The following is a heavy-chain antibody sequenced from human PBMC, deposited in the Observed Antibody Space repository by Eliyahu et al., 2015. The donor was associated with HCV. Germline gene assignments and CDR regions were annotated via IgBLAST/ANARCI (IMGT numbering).Heavy chain of an antibody. CDR1: GGSIPPYX. D-gene: IGHD6-19*01. Sequence: QVQLQESGPGLVKPSETLSLTCXVSGGSIPPYXWXWIRQPPGKGLEWIGYIHYSGSTNYNPSLKSRVTISLDTSKXQFSLNLTSVAAADTAVYYCASGGGGIAVAGTGGWFDPWGQGTLVTVSS. J-gene: IGHJ5*02. CDR3: ASGGGGIAVAGTGGWFDP. CDR2: IHYSGST. V-gene: IGHV4-59*01.